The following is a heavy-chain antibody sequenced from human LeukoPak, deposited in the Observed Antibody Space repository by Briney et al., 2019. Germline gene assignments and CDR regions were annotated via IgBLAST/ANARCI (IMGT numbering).Heavy chain of an antibody. J-gene: IGHJ4*02. V-gene: IGHV3-23*01. CDR2: ISGSGGST. Sequence: PGGSLRLSCAASGFTFSSYAMSWVRQAPGKGLEWVSAISGSGGSTYYADSVKGRFTISRDNSKNTLYLQVNSLRAEDTAVYYCAKDYSYYDSSGYYGRDYWGQGTLVTVSS. CDR3: AKDYSYYDSSGYYGRDY. CDR1: GFTFSSYA. D-gene: IGHD3-22*01.